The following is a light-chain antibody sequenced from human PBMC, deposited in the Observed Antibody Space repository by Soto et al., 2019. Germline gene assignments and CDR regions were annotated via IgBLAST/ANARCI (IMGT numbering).Light chain of an antibody. CDR3: CSFAHINLLV. CDR2: EGS. V-gene: IGLV2-23*01. J-gene: IGLJ3*02. CDR1: SSDVGYYNL. Sequence: QSALTQPASVSGSPGQSITISCTGTSSDVGYYNLVSWYQQYPGKAPKLMIYEGSKRPSGVSDRFSGSKSGNTASLTISGLQDEDEADYHCCSFAHINLLVFGGGTKLTVL.